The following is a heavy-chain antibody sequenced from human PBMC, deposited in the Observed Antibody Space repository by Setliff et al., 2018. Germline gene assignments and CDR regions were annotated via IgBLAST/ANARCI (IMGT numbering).Heavy chain of an antibody. D-gene: IGHD4-17*01. CDR1: RFTFRSYV. V-gene: IGHV4-34*01. Sequence: GSLRLSCAASRFTFRSYVMSWIRQSPGKGLEWIGEINHSGSTNHNPSLKIRVTISVDTSKNQFSLTLSSVTAADTAVYYCARETTMTYYFYYMDVWGKGTTVTVSS. J-gene: IGHJ6*03. CDR2: INHSGST. CDR3: ARETTMTYYFYYMDV.